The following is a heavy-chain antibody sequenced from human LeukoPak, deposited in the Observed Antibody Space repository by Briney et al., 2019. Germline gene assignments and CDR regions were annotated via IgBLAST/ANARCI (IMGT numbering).Heavy chain of an antibody. D-gene: IGHD6-19*01. CDR3: ARSRYSSGLGAFDI. V-gene: IGHV4-59*01. CDR2: IYYSGST. J-gene: IGHJ3*02. Sequence: SETLSLTCTVSGGSISSYYWSWIRQPPGKGLEWIGCIYYSGSTNYNPSLKSRVTISVDTSKNQFSLKLSSVTAADTAVYYCARSRYSSGLGAFDIWGQGTMVTVSS. CDR1: GGSISSYY.